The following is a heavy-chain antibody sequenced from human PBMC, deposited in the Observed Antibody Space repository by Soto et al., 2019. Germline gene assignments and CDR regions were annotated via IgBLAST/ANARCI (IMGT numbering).Heavy chain of an antibody. CDR2: IYPGDSDT. CDR3: ARRRGGTYYIDY. J-gene: IGHJ4*02. V-gene: IGHV5-51*01. Sequence: GESLKISCRVSGYSFTNYWIGWVRQMPGKGLEWMGIIYPGDSDTRYNPSFQGQVTISADESISTAYLQWSSLKASDTAMYYCARRRGGTYYIDYWGQGTLVTVSS. D-gene: IGHD1-26*01. CDR1: GYSFTNYW.